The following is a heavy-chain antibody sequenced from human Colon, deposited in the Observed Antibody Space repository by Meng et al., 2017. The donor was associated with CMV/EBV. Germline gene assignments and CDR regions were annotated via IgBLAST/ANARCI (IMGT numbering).Heavy chain of an antibody. Sequence: SVKVSCKASGGTLSNYDISWLRQVPGQGLEWVGGIIPFSGMADYAPKFQGRVTITTYESTNTGYMQLSSLRYEDTAIYYCASGASGPRVPAAIGWFDPWGQGTLVTVSS. CDR2: IIPFSGMA. CDR3: ASGASGPRVPAAIGWFDP. CDR1: GGTLSNYD. V-gene: IGHV1-69*05. J-gene: IGHJ5*02. D-gene: IGHD2-2*01.